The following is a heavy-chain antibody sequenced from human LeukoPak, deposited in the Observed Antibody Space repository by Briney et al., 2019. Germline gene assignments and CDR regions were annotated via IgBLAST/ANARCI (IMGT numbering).Heavy chain of an antibody. J-gene: IGHJ4*02. CDR1: GGSFSGYY. CDR3: ASRGDTAMVIDY. V-gene: IGHV4-34*01. Sequence: TSETLSLTCAVYGGSFSGYYWSWIRQPPGKGLEWIGEINHSGSTNYNPSLKSRVTISVDTSKNQFSLKLSSVTAADTAVYYCASRGDTAMVIDYWGQGTLVTVSS. D-gene: IGHD5-18*01. CDR2: INHSGST.